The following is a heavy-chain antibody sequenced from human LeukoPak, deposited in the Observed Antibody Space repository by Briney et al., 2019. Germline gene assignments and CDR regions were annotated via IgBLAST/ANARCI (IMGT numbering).Heavy chain of an antibody. Sequence: SETLSLTCAVSGGSISSGGYSWSWIRQPPGKGLEWIGEINHSGSTNYNPSLKSRVTISVDTSKNQFTLKLSSVTAADTAVYYCARAGSYYDILTGSSAFDIWGQGTMVTVSS. V-gene: IGHV4-34*01. CDR3: ARAGSYYDILTGSSAFDI. D-gene: IGHD3-9*01. J-gene: IGHJ3*02. CDR1: GGSISSGGYS. CDR2: INHSGST.